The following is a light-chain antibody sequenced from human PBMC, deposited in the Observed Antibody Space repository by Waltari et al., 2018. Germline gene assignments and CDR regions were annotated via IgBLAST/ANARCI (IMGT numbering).Light chain of an antibody. J-gene: IGLJ3*02. CDR2: DVS. CDR1: SSDIGGHNY. CDR3: SSYTGSSTWV. V-gene: IGLV2-14*01. Sequence: QSALTQPASVSGSPGQSLTISCTGTSSDIGGHNYVSWYQQHVGKAPKLMIYDVSKLPAGVSYRFSGSKSGNTASLTISGLQAEDEADYYCSSYTGSSTWVFGGGTKLTVL.